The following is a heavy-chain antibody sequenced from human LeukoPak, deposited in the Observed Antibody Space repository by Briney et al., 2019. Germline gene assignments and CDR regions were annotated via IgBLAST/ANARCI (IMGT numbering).Heavy chain of an antibody. CDR2: IYYSGST. CDR1: GGSISSYY. D-gene: IGHD5-24*01. CDR3: ARQGDGYDWYFDL. J-gene: IGHJ2*01. Sequence: SETLSLTCTVSGGSISSYYWSWIRQPPGKGLEWIGYIYYSGSTNYNPSLKSRVTISVDTSKNQLSLKLSSVTAADTAVYYCARQGDGYDWYFDLWGRGTLVTVSS. V-gene: IGHV4-59*08.